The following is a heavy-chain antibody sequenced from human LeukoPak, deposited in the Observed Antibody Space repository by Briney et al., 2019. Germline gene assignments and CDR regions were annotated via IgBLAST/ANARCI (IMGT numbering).Heavy chain of an antibody. J-gene: IGHJ4*02. CDR1: GYTFTSYY. CDR2: ISPSGGST. Sequence: ASVKVSCKASGYTFTSYYMHWVRRAPGQGLEWMGIISPSGGSTSYAQKFQGRVTMTRDTSTSIVYMELSSLRSEDTAVYYCARDRLDHYYGSGSPNYYFDYWGQGTLVTVSS. D-gene: IGHD3-10*01. CDR3: ARDRLDHYYGSGSPNYYFDY. V-gene: IGHV1-46*01.